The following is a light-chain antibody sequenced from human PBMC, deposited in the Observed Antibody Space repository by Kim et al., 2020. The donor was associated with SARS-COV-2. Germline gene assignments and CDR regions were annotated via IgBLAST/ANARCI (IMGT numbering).Light chain of an antibody. CDR3: QQFYDLST. Sequence: SVSPGEGATLSCRASQSVRTNLAWYQQKPGQAPRLLIDGASTRATGIPARFSGSGSGTEFTLTISSLQSEDSAVYYCQQFYDLSTFGGGTKVDIK. CDR1: QSVRTN. V-gene: IGKV3-15*01. J-gene: IGKJ4*01. CDR2: GAS.